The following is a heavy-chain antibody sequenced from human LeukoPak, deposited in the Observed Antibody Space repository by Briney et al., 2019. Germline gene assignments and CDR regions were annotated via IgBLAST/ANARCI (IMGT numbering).Heavy chain of an antibody. CDR3: ARAIVVAGKNYYYYGMDV. V-gene: IGHV4-59*01. Sequence: SETPSLTCIVSGGSISSYYWSWIRQPPGKGLEWIGYIYYSGSTNYNPSLKSRVTISVDTSKNQFSLKLSSVTAADTAVYYCARAIVVAGKNYYYYGMDVWGQGTTVTVSS. CDR1: GGSISSYY. J-gene: IGHJ6*02. D-gene: IGHD6-19*01. CDR2: IYYSGST.